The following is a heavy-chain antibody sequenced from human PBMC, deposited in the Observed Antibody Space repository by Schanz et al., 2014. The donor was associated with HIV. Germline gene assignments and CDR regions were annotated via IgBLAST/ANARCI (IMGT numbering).Heavy chain of an antibody. D-gene: IGHD4-17*01. J-gene: IGHJ6*02. CDR3: ARGDLSGDYEGEVDYYYLMDV. CDR1: GGTFINYA. CDR2: IIPIIGTA. Sequence: QVQLVQSGAEVKKPGSSVKVFCRASGGTFINYAFSWVRQAPGQGLEWMAGIIPIIGTADYAQKFQGRVTITADKSTSTLYLELSSLRSEDTAVYYCARGDLSGDYEGEVDYYYLMDVWGQGTTVSVSS. V-gene: IGHV1-69*06.